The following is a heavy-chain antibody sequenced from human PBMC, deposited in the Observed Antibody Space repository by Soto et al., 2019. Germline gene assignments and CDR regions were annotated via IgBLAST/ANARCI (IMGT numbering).Heavy chain of an antibody. D-gene: IGHD3-10*01. CDR1: GYTFTSYG. V-gene: IGHV1-18*04. Sequence: DSVKVCCKASGYTFTSYGISLVRQAPGQGLEWMGWISAYNGNTNYAQKLQGRVTMTTDTSTSTAYMELRSLRSDDTAVYYCARGRPVRGVITSLWFDPCGQGTLVTVSS. CDR2: ISAYNGNT. CDR3: ARGRPVRGVITSLWFDP. J-gene: IGHJ5*02.